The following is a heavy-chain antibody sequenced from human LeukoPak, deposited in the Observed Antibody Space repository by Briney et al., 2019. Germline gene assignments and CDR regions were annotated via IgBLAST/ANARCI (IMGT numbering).Heavy chain of an antibody. CDR3: AKDGDIVLMVYAISYFDY. V-gene: IGHV3-23*01. CDR1: GFTFSSYA. J-gene: IGHJ4*02. D-gene: IGHD2-8*01. CDR2: LSGSGGST. Sequence: GGSLRLSCAASGFTFSSYAMSWVRQAPGKGLEWVSALSGSGGSTYYADSVKGRFTISRDNSKNTLYLQMNSLRAEDTAVYYCAKDGDIVLMVYAISYFDYWGQGTLVTVSS.